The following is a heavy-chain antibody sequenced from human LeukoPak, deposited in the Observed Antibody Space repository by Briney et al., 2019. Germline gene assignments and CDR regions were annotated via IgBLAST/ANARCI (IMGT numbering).Heavy chain of an antibody. J-gene: IGHJ4*02. V-gene: IGHV1-18*01. Sequence: ASVKVSCKASGYTFTSYGISWVLQAPGQGLEWMGWISAYNGKTNHAQNSQGRVTMTTDTSTSTAYTELRRLTSDDTAVYYCARDAKQQLGFDYWGQGTLVTVSS. CDR2: ISAYNGKT. CDR1: GYTFTSYG. CDR3: ARDAKQQLGFDY. D-gene: IGHD6-13*01.